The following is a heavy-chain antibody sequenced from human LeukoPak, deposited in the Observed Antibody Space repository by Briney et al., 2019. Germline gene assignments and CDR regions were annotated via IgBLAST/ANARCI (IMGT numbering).Heavy chain of an antibody. CDR2: IYTSGST. CDR3: ARVRWHRGHWFGS. Sequence: SETLSLTCTVSGDSIISGSYYWTWIRQPAGKTLEWIGRIYTSGSTNYNPSVGSRATISIDTADNQFSLRLSSVTAADTAIYYCARVRWHRGHWFGSWGQGTLVTVSS. V-gene: IGHV4-61*02. J-gene: IGHJ5*01. D-gene: IGHD3-10*01. CDR1: GDSIISGSYY.